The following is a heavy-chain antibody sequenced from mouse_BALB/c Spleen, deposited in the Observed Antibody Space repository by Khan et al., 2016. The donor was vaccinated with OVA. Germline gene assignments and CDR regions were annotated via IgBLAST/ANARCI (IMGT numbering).Heavy chain of an antibody. D-gene: IGHD2-4*01. Sequence: QVQLKESGPGLVAPSQTLSFTCTASGFSLNSYGVHWVRQPPEQGLEWLVVIWSDGNTTYNSTLKSRLSTSTDNSKSQVFLKMNSLQTDDTAMYYCARNPHMITTVMDYWGEGTSVTVSS. V-gene: IGHV2-6*02. CDR3: ARNPHMITTVMDY. CDR1: GFSLNSYG. CDR2: IWSDGNT. J-gene: IGHJ4*01.